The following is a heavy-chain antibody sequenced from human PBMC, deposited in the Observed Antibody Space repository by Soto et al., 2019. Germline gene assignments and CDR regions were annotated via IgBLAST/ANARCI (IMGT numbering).Heavy chain of an antibody. Sequence: LRLSCGASGFTFSDDYMSWIRQAPGKGLEWVSYISSSGGTIYYADSVEGRFTISRDNAKNSLFLQMNSLRADDTAVYYCARASSPRDPWLDYWGQGTLVTVSS. CDR2: ISSSGGTI. CDR1: GFTFSDDY. V-gene: IGHV3-11*01. CDR3: ARASSPRDPWLDY. J-gene: IGHJ4*02. D-gene: IGHD5-18*01.